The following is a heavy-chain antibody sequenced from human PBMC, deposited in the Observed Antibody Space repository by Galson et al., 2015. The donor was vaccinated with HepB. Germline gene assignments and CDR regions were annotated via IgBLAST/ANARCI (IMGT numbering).Heavy chain of an antibody. D-gene: IGHD3-22*01. J-gene: IGHJ3*02. V-gene: IGHV1-2*02. CDR1: GYTFTGYY. CDR2: INPNSGGT. Sequence: QSGAEVKKPGASVKVSCKASGYTFTGYYMHWVRQAPGQGLEWMGWINPNSGGTNYAQKFQGKVTMTRDTSISTAYMELSRLRSDDTAVYYCARVERGGRYDSSVPEAEDAFDIWGQGTMVTVSP. CDR3: ARVERGGRYDSSVPEAEDAFDI.